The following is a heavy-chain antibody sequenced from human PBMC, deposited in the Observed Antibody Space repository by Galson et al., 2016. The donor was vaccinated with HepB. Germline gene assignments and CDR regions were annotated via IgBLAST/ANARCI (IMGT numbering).Heavy chain of an antibody. CDR1: GFSFTNYW. CDR3: ATLYWNADDDNGMDV. J-gene: IGHJ6*02. Sequence: QSGAEVKKPGESLKISCKGSGFSFTNYWIGWVRQMPGKGLEWMGIIYPDDSDTRYSPSFQGQVTISADKSISTAYLQWSSLKASDTAMYYCATLYWNADDDNGMDVWGQGTTVTGSS. V-gene: IGHV5-51*03. D-gene: IGHD1-1*01. CDR2: IYPDDSDT.